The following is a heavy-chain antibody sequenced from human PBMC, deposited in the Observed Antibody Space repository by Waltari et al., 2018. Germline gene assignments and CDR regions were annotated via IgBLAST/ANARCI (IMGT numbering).Heavy chain of an antibody. Sequence: QVQLQESGAGLVKPSQTLSLTCTVSGGSISSGSYYWTWIRQPAGKGLEWYGRIYASRSTNYNPTLQSRGTISVDTPRNQVSLKLTSVTAADTAVYYCARDTEYYYEDSGFVFDIWGQGTMVTVSS. D-gene: IGHD3-22*01. J-gene: IGHJ3*02. CDR2: IYASRST. CDR3: ARDTEYYYEDSGFVFDI. V-gene: IGHV4-61*02. CDR1: GGSISSGSYY.